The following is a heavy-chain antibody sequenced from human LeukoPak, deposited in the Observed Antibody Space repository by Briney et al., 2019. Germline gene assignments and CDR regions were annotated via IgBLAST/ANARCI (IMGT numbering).Heavy chain of an antibody. D-gene: IGHD3-22*01. CDR2: INGRGTYI. CDR1: GFTFSDYF. J-gene: IGHJ4*02. CDR3: ARGSTYYDSSGQVPFDY. V-gene: IGHV3-11*06. Sequence: PGGSLRLSCAASGFTFSDYFMSWVRQAPGKGLEWLSYINGRGTYIDYAESLKGRITISRDNAKNSLYLQMNSLRAEDTAVYYCARGSTYYDSSGQVPFDYWGQGTLVTVSS.